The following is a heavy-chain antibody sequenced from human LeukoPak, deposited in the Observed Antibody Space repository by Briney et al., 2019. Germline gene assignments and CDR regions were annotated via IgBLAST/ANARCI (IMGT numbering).Heavy chain of an antibody. CDR2: IYYSGST. J-gene: IGHJ3*02. V-gene: IGHV4-59*01. D-gene: IGHD4-23*01. CDR1: GYTFTSYG. Sequence: SCKASGYTFTSYGISWIRQPPGKGLEWIGYIYYSGSTNYNPSLKSRVTISVDTSKNQFSLKLSSVTAADTAVYYCARDYGGNAYPEAFDIWGQGTMVTVSS. CDR3: ARDYGGNAYPEAFDI.